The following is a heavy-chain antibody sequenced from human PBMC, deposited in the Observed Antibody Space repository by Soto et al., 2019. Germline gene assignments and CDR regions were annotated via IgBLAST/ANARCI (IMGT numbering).Heavy chain of an antibody. CDR1: GYTFTGYY. D-gene: IGHD6-13*01. CDR3: ARAADSSSWYGTGVFDY. Sequence: GPSVKVSCKASGYTFTGYYMHWVRQAPGQGLEWMGWINPNSGGTNYAQKFQGRVTMTRNTSISTAYMELSSLRSEDTAVYYCARAADSSSWYGTGVFDYWGQGTLVTVSS. CDR2: INPNSGGT. V-gene: IGHV1-2*02. J-gene: IGHJ4*02.